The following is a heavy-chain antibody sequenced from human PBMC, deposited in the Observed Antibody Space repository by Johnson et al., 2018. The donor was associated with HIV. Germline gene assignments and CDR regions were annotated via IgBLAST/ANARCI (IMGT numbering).Heavy chain of an antibody. CDR3: AKDQGIEMAGYDGFDI. Sequence: VQLVESGGGVVQPGRSLRLSCAASGFTVSSNYMSWVRQAPGKGLEWVSGIVGSGGSTSYADSVKGRFTISRDNSKNTLYLQMNSLRAEDTAVYYCAKDQGIEMAGYDGFDIWGQGTMVTVSS. J-gene: IGHJ3*02. D-gene: IGHD5-24*01. CDR1: GFTVSSNY. V-gene: IGHV3-23*04. CDR2: IVGSGGST.